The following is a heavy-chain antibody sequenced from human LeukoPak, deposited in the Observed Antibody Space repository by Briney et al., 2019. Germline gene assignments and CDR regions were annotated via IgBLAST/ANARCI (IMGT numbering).Heavy chain of an antibody. CDR2: IYNSATT. V-gene: IGHV4-61*01. D-gene: IGHD5-18*01. J-gene: IGHJ4*02. CDR3: ARERGYNYGIFDF. Sequence: PSETLSLTCTVSGVSVSSDSDYWSWIRQPPGKGLEWIGYIYNSATTKYNLSLKSRVTISLDTSKNQFSLTLRSVTAADTAVYYCARERGYNYGIFDFWGQGTLVTVSS. CDR1: GVSVSSDSDY.